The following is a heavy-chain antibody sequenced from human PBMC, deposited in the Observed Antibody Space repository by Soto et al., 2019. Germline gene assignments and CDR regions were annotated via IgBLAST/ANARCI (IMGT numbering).Heavy chain of an antibody. CDR3: AIVRVADSPLDH. Sequence: QVQLVESGGGVVQPGRSLRLSCEGSGFIFSNNGMHWVRQAPGKGLEWVACMSYDGRAKFLADSVKGRFTISRDNSKGTLFLHMSSLRAEDTAMYYCAIVRVADSPLDHWGQGTLVTVSS. D-gene: IGHD3-10*02. CDR1: GFIFSNNG. J-gene: IGHJ4*02. CDR2: MSYDGRAK. V-gene: IGHV3-30*03.